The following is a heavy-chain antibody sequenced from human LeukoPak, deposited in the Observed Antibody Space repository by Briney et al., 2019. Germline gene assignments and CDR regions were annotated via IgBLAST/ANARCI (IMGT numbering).Heavy chain of an antibody. Sequence: SVKVSCKASGGTSSSYAISWVRQAPGQGLEWMGGIIPIFGTANYAQKFQGRVTITADESTSTAYMELSSLRSEDTAVYYCAGCIAVATPNAFDIWGQGTMVTVSS. J-gene: IGHJ3*02. CDR1: GGTSSSYA. CDR2: IIPIFGTA. D-gene: IGHD6-19*01. CDR3: AGCIAVATPNAFDI. V-gene: IGHV1-69*13.